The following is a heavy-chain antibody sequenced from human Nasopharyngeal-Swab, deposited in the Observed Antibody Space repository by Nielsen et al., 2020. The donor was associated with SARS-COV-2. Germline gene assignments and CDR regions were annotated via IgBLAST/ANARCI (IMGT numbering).Heavy chain of an antibody. Sequence: WIRQPPGKGLEWVAVISYDGSNKYYADSVKGRFTISRDNSKNTLYLQMSSLRAEDTAVYYCAKLPYRSTVAGDDYWGQGTLVTVSS. J-gene: IGHJ4*02. CDR2: ISYDGSNK. V-gene: IGHV3-30*18. CDR3: AKLPYRSTVAGDDY. D-gene: IGHD6-19*01.